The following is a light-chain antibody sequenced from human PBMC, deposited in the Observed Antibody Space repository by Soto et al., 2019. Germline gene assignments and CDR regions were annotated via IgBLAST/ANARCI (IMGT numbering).Light chain of an antibody. CDR2: DIS. J-gene: IGLJ3*02. V-gene: IGLV2-11*01. CDR3: CSYAGTSLWV. CDR1: SSDVGGYNY. Sequence: QSALTQPRSVSGSPGQSVTISCTGTSSDVGGYNYVSWYQQHPGKAPKLVIYDISKRPSGVPDRFSGSKSGNTASLTIYGIKDEDEAAYYCCSYAGTSLWVFGGGTKLTVL.